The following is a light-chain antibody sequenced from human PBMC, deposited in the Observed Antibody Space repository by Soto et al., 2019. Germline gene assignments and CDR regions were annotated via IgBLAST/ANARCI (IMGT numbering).Light chain of an antibody. Sequence: IQMTQSPSTLSASVGDTVTIACRATESIYRWLAWYNQIPGKAPQLLIYKTSTLQSGVPSRFSGSGSGAEYTLTISSLQPDDFATYYCQEYNTNSRTFGQGTRVENK. CDR2: KTS. CDR3: QEYNTNSRT. V-gene: IGKV1-5*03. CDR1: ESIYRW. J-gene: IGKJ1*01.